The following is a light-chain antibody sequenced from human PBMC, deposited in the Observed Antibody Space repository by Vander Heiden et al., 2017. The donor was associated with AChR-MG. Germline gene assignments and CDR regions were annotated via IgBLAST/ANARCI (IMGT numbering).Light chain of an antibody. Sequence: QSVLTQPPSVSGAPGQRVTISCTGSSSNIGAGFDVHWYQQVPGTAPRLLIFGDNNRPSGVPDRFSRSKSGTSVSLAIAGLQAEDEADYYCQSYDSSLSSLVFGGGTKLTVL. V-gene: IGLV1-40*01. CDR2: GDN. CDR3: QSYDSSLSSLV. CDR1: SSNIGAGFD. J-gene: IGLJ3*02.